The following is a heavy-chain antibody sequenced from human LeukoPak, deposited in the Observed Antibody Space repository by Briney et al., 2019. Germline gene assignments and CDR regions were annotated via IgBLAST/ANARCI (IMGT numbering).Heavy chain of an antibody. Sequence: GGSLRLSCAASGFTFIHWVRQAPGKGPEWVAFIRYDEANKYYADSVKGRFTISRDNSKNTLYLEMNSLRAEDTAVYYCAKDPDSSGWYGFDYWGKGTLVTVSS. CDR2: IRYDEANK. J-gene: IGHJ4*02. D-gene: IGHD6-19*01. V-gene: IGHV3-30*02. CDR1: GFTFI. CDR3: AKDPDSSGWYGFDY.